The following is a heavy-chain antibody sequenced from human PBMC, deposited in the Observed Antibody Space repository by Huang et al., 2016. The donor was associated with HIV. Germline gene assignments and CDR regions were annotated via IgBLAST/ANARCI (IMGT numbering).Heavy chain of an antibody. CDR2: MNPDNGNT. CDR3: ARASRPHDFWSVYYNYAYYMDV. CDR1: GYIFTTHD. J-gene: IGHJ6*03. V-gene: IGHV1-8*03. D-gene: IGHD3-3*01. Sequence: QVQLVQSGTDVKKPGASVKVSCKASGYIFTTHDINWVRQATGQGLEWMGWMNPDNGNTGFGQRFQGRVTLSRNVSRDTAYMELRGLSSADTAVYYCARASRPHDFWSVYYNYAYYMDVWGKGTPVIVS.